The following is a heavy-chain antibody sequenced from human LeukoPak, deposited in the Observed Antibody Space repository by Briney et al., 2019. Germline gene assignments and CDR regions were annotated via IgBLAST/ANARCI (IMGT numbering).Heavy chain of an antibody. CDR2: ISSSSSYI. Sequence: PGGSLRLSCAASGFTFSSYSMNWVRQAPGKGLEWVSSISSSSSYIYYADSVKGRFTISRDNAKNSLYLQMNSLRAEDTAVYYCARQEAGGFLPIDYWGQGTLVTVSS. CDR1: GFTFSSYS. CDR3: ARQEAGGFLPIDY. J-gene: IGHJ4*02. V-gene: IGHV3-21*01. D-gene: IGHD2-8*02.